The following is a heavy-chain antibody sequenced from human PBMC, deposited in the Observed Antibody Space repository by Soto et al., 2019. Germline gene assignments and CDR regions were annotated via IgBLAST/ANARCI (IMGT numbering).Heavy chain of an antibody. CDR3: ARTLSGFTYGSRQFYFDY. V-gene: IGHV4-59*12. Sequence: SETLSLTCTVSGGSISGYYWSWIRQPPGKGLEWIGYVYYSGSVNYNRSLKSRVTISVDTSKSQFSLTLTSVTAADTAVYYCARTLSGFTYGSRQFYFDYWGQGTLVTVSS. CDR2: VYYSGSV. D-gene: IGHD3-10*01. J-gene: IGHJ4*02. CDR1: GGSISGYY.